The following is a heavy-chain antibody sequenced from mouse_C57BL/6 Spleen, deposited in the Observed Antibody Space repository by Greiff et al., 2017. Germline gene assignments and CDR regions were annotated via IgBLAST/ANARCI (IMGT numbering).Heavy chain of an antibody. CDR2: IYPSDSET. CDR3: ARGGYGNPYYFDY. D-gene: IGHD2-1*01. J-gene: IGHJ2*01. Sequence: QVQLQQPGAELVRPGSSVKLSCKASGYTFTSYWMDWVTQRPGQGLEWIGNIYPSDSETHYNQKFKDKATLTVDKSSSTAYMQLSSLTSEDSAVYYCARGGYGNPYYFDYWGQGTTLTVSS. CDR1: GYTFTSYW. V-gene: IGHV1-61*01.